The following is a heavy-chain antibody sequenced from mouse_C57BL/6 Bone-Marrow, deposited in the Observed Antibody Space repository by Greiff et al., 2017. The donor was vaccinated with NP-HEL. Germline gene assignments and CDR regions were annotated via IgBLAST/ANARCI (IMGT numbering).Heavy chain of an antibody. CDR2: IHPNSGRT. V-gene: IGHV1-64*01. CDR3: ARGDYGKQPSDY. CDR1: GYTFTSYW. Sequence: QVQLQQPGAELVKPGASVKLSCKASGYTFTSYWMHWVKQRPGQGLEWIGMIHPNSGRTNYNEKFKSKATLTVDKASSTAYMQLSRLTSEDSEVYYCARGDYGKQPSDYWGQGTTLTVSS. J-gene: IGHJ2*01. D-gene: IGHD2-4*01.